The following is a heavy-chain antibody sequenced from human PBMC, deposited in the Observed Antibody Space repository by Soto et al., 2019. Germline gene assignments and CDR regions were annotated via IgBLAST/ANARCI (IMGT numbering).Heavy chain of an antibody. J-gene: IGHJ6*03. V-gene: IGHV3-74*02. CDR3: ARGDCVGGSCYSLAGAFYYYMGA. CDR2: INSDGSVS. CDR1: GFTFRNYW. D-gene: IGHD2-15*01. Sequence: EVRLVESGGGLVQPGGSLRLSCAASGFTFRNYWMYWVRQAPGQGLEWVSRINSDGSVSSYADSVKGRLTISRDNVKNTLYLLMDSLRAEDTAVYYCARGDCVGGSCYSLAGAFYYYMGAWGKGTTVTVFS.